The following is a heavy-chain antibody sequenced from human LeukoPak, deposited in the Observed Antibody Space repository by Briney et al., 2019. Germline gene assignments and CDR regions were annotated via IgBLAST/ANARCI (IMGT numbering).Heavy chain of an antibody. CDR2: IYYDGDT. Sequence: SETLSLTCTVSGDSINNPGYYWGWIRRPPGKGLEWIGTIYYDGDTYYNASLKSRVTISVDTSNNQFSLRLSSVTAAETAVYYCARSRSYYFDHRGQGTLVTVSS. D-gene: IGHD6-19*01. J-gene: IGHJ4*02. V-gene: IGHV4-39*01. CDR1: GDSINNPGYY. CDR3: ARSRSYYFDH.